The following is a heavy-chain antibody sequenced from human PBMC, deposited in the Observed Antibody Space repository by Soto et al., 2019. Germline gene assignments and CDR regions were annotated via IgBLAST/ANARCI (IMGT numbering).Heavy chain of an antibody. CDR3: AKAPPAGRYYYYYYMDV. D-gene: IGHD2-2*01. Sequence: GGSLRLSCAASGFTFSSYAMHWVRQAPGKGLEWVSAISGSGGSTYYADSVKGRFTISRDNSKNTLYLQMNSLRAEDTAVYYCAKAPPAGRYYYYYYMDVWGKGTTVTVSS. CDR2: ISGSGGST. CDR1: GFTFSSYA. V-gene: IGHV3-23*01. J-gene: IGHJ6*03.